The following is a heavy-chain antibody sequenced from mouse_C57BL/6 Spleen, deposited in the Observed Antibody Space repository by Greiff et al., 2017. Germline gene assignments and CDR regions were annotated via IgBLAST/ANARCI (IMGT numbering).Heavy chain of an antibody. CDR1: CYTFTSYT. V-gene: IGHV1-4*01. Sequence: QVHVKQSGAELARPGASVKMSCKASCYTFTSYTMHWVKQRPGQGLEWIGYINPSSGYTKYNQKFKDKAQLTADKSSSTAYMQLSSLTSEDSAVYYCARSTGYYPDYWGQGTTLTVSS. CDR2: INPSSGYT. D-gene: IGHD2-2*01. J-gene: IGHJ2*01. CDR3: ARSTGYYPDY.